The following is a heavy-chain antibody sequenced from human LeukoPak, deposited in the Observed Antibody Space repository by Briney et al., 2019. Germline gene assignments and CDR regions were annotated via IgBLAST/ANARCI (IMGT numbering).Heavy chain of an antibody. CDR2: IRYDGGNK. CDR3: AKDFEGGSYYGPDY. V-gene: IGHV3-30*02. J-gene: IGHJ4*02. CDR1: GFTFSSYG. D-gene: IGHD1-26*01. Sequence: GGSLRLSCAASGFTFSSYGMHWVRQAPGKGLEWVAFIRYDGGNKYYADSVKGRFTISRDNSKNTLYLRMNSLRAEDTAVYYCAKDFEGGSYYGPDYWGQGTLVTVSS.